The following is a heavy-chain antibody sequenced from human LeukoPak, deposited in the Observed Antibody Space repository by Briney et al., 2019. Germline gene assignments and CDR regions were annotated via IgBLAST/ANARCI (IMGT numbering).Heavy chain of an antibody. D-gene: IGHD4-23*01. CDR1: GFTFSSYS. J-gene: IGHJ4*02. V-gene: IGHV3-48*01. Sequence: GGSLRLSCAASGFTFSSYSMNWVRQAPGKGLEWVSYISSSSSTIYYADSVKGRFTISRDNAKNSLYLQMNSLRAEDTAVYYCAATVVILDYWGQGTLVTVSS. CDR2: ISSSSSTI. CDR3: AATVVILDY.